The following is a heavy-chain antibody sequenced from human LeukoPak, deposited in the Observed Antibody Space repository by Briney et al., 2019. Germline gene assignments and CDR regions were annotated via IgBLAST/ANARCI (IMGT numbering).Heavy chain of an antibody. CDR1: GYTFTSYG. J-gene: IGHJ5*02. Sequence: GASVKVSCKASGYTFTSYGISWVRQAPGQGLEWMGWISAYNGNTNYAQKLQGRVTMTTDTSTSTAYMELRSLRSEDTAVYYCARDLGSSATSTNWLDPWRQGTLVTVSS. CDR2: ISAYNGNT. CDR3: ARDLGSSATSTNWLDP. V-gene: IGHV1-18*01. D-gene: IGHD6-6*01.